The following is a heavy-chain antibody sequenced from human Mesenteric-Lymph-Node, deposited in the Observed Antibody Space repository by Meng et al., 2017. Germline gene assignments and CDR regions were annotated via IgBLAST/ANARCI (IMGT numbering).Heavy chain of an antibody. CDR2: INAGNGNT. V-gene: IGHV1-3*01. Sequence: ASVKVSCKASGYTFTSYAMHWVRQAPGQRLEWMGWINAGNGNTKYSQKFQGRVTITKDTSASTAYMELSSLRSEDTAVYYCAREERWLQIFDYWGQGTLVTVSS. D-gene: IGHD5-24*01. CDR3: AREERWLQIFDY. CDR1: GYTFTSYA. J-gene: IGHJ4*02.